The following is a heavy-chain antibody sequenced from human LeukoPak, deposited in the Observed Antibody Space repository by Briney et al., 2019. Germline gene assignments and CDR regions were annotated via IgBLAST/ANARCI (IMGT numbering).Heavy chain of an antibody. V-gene: IGHV3-7*01. CDR2: IKQDGSEK. CDR3: ARDLRQQLKYAAFDI. D-gene: IGHD6-13*01. Sequence: PGGSLRLSCAASGFTFSSYWMSWVRQAPGKGLEWVANIKQDGSEKYYVDSVKGRFTISRDNAKNSLYLQMNSLRAEDTAVYYCARDLRQQLKYAAFDIWGQGTMVTVSS. J-gene: IGHJ3*02. CDR1: GFTFSSYW.